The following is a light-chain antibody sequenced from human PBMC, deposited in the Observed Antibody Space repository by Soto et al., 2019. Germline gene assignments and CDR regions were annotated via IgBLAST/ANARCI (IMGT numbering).Light chain of an antibody. CDR3: QQRSDWLT. CDR2: DAS. CDR1: QSISSA. V-gene: IGKV3-11*01. J-gene: IGKJ4*01. Sequence: EIVLTQSPATLSLSPGDTAILSCRASQSISSALAWYQQKPGQAPRLLIYDASDRATGIHARFSGSRAGTDFTHTISSLEAEDFAVYYCQQRSDWLTFGGGTRVEIK.